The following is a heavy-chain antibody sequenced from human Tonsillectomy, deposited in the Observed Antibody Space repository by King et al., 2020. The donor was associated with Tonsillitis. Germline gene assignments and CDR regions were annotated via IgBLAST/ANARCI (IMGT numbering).Heavy chain of an antibody. J-gene: IGHJ6*02. CDR2: IYHSGST. D-gene: IGHD3-10*01. CDR3: ARDVSPYGSGSYFYSYYGMDV. Sequence: VQLQESGPGLVKPSETLSLTCTVSGYSISSGYYWGWIRQPPGKGLEWIGSIYHSGSTYYNPSLKSRVTISVDTSKNQFCLKVSSVTAADTAVYYCARDVSPYGSGSYFYSYYGMDVWGQGTTVTVSS. CDR1: GYSISSGYY. V-gene: IGHV4-38-2*02.